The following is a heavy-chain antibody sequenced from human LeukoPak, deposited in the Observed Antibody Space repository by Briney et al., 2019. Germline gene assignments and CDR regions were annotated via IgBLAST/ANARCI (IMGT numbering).Heavy chain of an antibody. CDR2: IKKDGSEK. CDR3: VRFYYGSGTSFDP. D-gene: IGHD3-10*01. J-gene: IGHJ5*02. V-gene: IGHV3-7*01. Sequence: GGSLRLSCAASGFTFSSYGMSWVRQAPGGGLEWVANIKKDGSEKYYVDSVKGRFTISRDNTKNSLYLQMNSLRAEDTAVFYCVRFYYGSGTSFDPWGQGTLVTVSS. CDR1: GFTFSSYG.